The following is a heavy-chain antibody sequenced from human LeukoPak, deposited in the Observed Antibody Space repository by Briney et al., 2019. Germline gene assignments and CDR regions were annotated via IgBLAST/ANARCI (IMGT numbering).Heavy chain of an antibody. V-gene: IGHV1-8*01. CDR2: MNPNSGNT. CDR1: GYTFTSHD. J-gene: IGHJ4*02. D-gene: IGHD3-22*01. CDR3: ARSPSVADSSGYYYGLFDY. Sequence: ASVKVSCKASGYTFTSHDINWVRQATGQGLEWMGWMNPNSGNTGYAQKFQGRVTMTRNTSISTAYMELSSLRSEDTAVYYCARSPSVADSSGYYYGLFDYWGQGTLVTVSS.